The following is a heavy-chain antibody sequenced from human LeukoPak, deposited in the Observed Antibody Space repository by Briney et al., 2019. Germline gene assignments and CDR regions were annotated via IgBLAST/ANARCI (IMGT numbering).Heavy chain of an antibody. V-gene: IGHV3-7*03. J-gene: IGHJ4*02. Sequence: GGSLRLSCAASGFTFSSYWMTWVRQAPGKGLERVANIKQDGSEKYYVDSVKGRFTISRDNAMNSLYLQMNSLRAEDTAVYYCARAASIAARTAGYWGQGTLVTVSS. D-gene: IGHD6-6*01. CDR1: GFTFSSYW. CDR2: IKQDGSEK. CDR3: ARAASIAARTAGY.